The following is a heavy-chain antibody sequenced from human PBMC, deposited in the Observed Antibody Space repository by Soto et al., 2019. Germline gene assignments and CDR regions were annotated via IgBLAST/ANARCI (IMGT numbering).Heavy chain of an antibody. CDR2: IWYDGSNK. Sequence: GGSLRLSCAASGFTFSSYGMHWVRQAPGKGLEWVAVIWYDGSNKYYADSVKGRFTISRDNSKNTLYLQMNSLRAEDTAVYYCARAGYYDSSGSDAFDIWGQGTMVTVSS. CDR3: ARAGYYDSSGSDAFDI. J-gene: IGHJ3*02. V-gene: IGHV3-33*01. CDR1: GFTFSSYG. D-gene: IGHD3-22*01.